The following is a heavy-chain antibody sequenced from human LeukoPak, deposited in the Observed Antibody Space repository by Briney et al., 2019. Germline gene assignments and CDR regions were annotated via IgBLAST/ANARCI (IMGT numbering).Heavy chain of an antibody. CDR3: AKVLDIVVVPAQPFDY. D-gene: IGHD2-2*03. CDR1: GLTFTNAW. Sequence: GSLRLSCATSGLTFTNAWMSWFRQAPGKGLEWVSAISGSGGSTYYADSVKGRFTISRDNSKNTLYLQMNSLRAEDTAVYYCAKVLDIVVVPAQPFDYWGQGTLVTVSS. CDR2: ISGSGGST. J-gene: IGHJ4*02. V-gene: IGHV3-23*01.